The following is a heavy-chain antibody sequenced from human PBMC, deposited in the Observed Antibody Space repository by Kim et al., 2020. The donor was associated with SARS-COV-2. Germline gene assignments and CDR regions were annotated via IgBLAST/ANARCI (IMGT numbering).Heavy chain of an antibody. CDR2: IKKDGSEK. D-gene: IGHD2-21*02. CDR3: ANGDQFDD. J-gene: IGHJ4*02. CDR1: GFTFSNHW. V-gene: IGHV3-7*03. Sequence: GGSLRLSCAASGFTFSNHWMNWVRQAPGKGLEWVASIKKDGSEKSYVDAVKGRFTISRDNAKNSVYLQMNSLRAEDTAVYYCANGDQFDDWGQGTLVTVSS.